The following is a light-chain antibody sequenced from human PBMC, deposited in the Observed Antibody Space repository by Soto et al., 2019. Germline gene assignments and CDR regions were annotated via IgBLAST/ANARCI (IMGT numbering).Light chain of an antibody. CDR2: GAS. CDR1: QSVRSN. CDR3: QPYNNWPPWT. J-gene: IGKJ1*01. Sequence: EIAMTQSPATLSVSPGERATLSCRASQSVRSNLAWFQQKPGQAPRLLIYGASTRATGIPARFSGSGSGTEFTLTISSLQSEDFAVYYCQPYNNWPPWTFGQGTKVDIK. V-gene: IGKV3-15*01.